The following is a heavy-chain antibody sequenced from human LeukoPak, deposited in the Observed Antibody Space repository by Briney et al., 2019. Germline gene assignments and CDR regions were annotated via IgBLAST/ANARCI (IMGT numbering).Heavy chain of an antibody. J-gene: IGHJ6*02. CDR3: ARDLSSRIVGIIARMDV. V-gene: IGHV3-48*02. Sequence: GGSLRLSCAASGFTFSSYTMSWVRQAPGKGLEWVSSISSGSSTIYYADSVKGRFTISRDNAKNSLYLQMNSLRDEDTAVYYCARDLSSRIVGIIARMDVWGQGTTVTVSS. D-gene: IGHD1-26*01. CDR1: GFTFSSYT. CDR2: ISSGSSTI.